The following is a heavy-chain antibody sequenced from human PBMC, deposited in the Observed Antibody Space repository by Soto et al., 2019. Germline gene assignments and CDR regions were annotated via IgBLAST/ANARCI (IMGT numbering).Heavy chain of an antibody. CDR3: TRISLVGATGGRYFDY. CDR1: GFIFSDHY. J-gene: IGHJ4*02. D-gene: IGHD1-26*01. V-gene: IGHV3-72*01. CDR2: IKNKANSYTT. Sequence: VQLVESGGGLVQPGGSLRLSCAASGFIFSDHYMDWVRQAPGKGLEWVGRIKNKANSYTTEYAASVKGRFNISRDDSKNSLYLQMNSLKTGDTAVYYCTRISLVGATGGRYFDYWGQGTLLTVSS.